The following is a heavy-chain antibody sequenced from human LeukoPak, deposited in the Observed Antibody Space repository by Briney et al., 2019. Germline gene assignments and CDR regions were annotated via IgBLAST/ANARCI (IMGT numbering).Heavy chain of an antibody. CDR3: ATRSVRYSSGWYPG. Sequence: PGGSLRLSCAASGFTFSSYAMSWVRQAPGKGLEWVSAISGSGGSTYYADSVKGRFTISRDNSKNTLYLQMNSLRAEDTAVYYCATRSVRYSSGWYPGWGQGTLVTVSS. V-gene: IGHV3-23*01. CDR2: ISGSGGST. J-gene: IGHJ4*02. CDR1: GFTFSSYA. D-gene: IGHD6-19*01.